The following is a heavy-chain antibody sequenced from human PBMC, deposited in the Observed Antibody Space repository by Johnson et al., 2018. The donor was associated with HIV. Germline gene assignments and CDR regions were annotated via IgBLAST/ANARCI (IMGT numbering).Heavy chain of an antibody. D-gene: IGHD4-17*01. CDR3: ARDSTPWGGDYVGYAFDI. CDR1: GFTVSSYY. Sequence: EQLVESGGGVVRPGGSLRLSCAASGFTVSSYYMSWVRQAPGKGLEWVSVLFSGGNTYYADSVKGRFTISRDNSKNTLYLQMNSLRAEDTALYYCARDSTPWGGDYVGYAFDIWGQGTMVTVSS. J-gene: IGHJ3*02. CDR2: LFSGGNT. V-gene: IGHV3-66*01.